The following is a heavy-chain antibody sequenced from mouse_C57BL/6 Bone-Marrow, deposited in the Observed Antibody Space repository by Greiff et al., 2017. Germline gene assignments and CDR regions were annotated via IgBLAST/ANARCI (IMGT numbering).Heavy chain of an antibody. D-gene: IGHD2-4*01. CDR3: AICYDYDGGGYYFDY. CDR1: GYTFTSYW. CDR2: IHPSDSDN. V-gene: IGHV1-74*01. Sequence: QVQLQQPGAELVKPGASVKVSCKASGYTFTSYWMHWVKQRPGQGLEWIGRIHPSDSDNNYNQKFKGKATLTVDKSSSTAYMQLSSLTSEDSAVYYCAICYDYDGGGYYFDYWGKGTTLTVSS. J-gene: IGHJ2*01.